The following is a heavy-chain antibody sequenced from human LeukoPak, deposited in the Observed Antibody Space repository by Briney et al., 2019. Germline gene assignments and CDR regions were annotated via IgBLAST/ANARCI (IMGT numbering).Heavy chain of an antibody. J-gene: IGHJ4*02. CDR2: IKQDGSEN. CDR1: GFTFSSHA. V-gene: IGHV3-7*01. CDR3: ARDKLQGATLFDY. Sequence: GGSLRLSCAAFGFTFSSHAMSWVRQAPGKGLEWVANIKQDGSENYYVDSVKGRFTISRDNAKNSLFLQMNSLRAEDTAVYYCARDKLQGATLFDYWGQGTLVTVSS. D-gene: IGHD1-26*01.